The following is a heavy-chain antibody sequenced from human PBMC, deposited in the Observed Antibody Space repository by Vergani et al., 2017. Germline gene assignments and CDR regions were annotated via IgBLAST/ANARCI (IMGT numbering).Heavy chain of an antibody. CDR1: GGSISSYY. V-gene: IGHV4-59*01. CDR3: ARGALVTMVRGVIFDY. Sequence: QVQLQESGPGLVKPSETLSLTCTVSGGSISSYYWSWIRQPPGKGLEWIGYIYYSESTNYNPSLKSRVTISVDTSKNQFSLKLSSVTAADTAVYYCARGALVTMVRGVIFDYWGQGTLVTVSS. D-gene: IGHD3-10*01. CDR2: IYYSEST. J-gene: IGHJ4*02.